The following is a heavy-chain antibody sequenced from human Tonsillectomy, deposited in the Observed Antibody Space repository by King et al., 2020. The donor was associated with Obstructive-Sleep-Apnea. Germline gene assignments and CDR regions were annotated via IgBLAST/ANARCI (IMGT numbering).Heavy chain of an antibody. CDR1: GGSISSGGHY. CDR2: IYYSGST. Sequence: QLQESGPGLVKSSETLSLTCIVSGGSISSGGHYWGWIRQIPGRGLEWIGSIYYSGSTYHNPSLKSRVTISVDTAKNQFSLKLSSVTAADMAVYYCTAATNVHYFDYWSQGTLVTVSS. V-gene: IGHV4-39*07. D-gene: IGHD6-13*01. J-gene: IGHJ4*02. CDR3: TAATNVHYFDY.